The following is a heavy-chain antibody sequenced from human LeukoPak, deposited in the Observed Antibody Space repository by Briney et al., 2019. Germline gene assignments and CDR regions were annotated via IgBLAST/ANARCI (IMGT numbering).Heavy chain of an antibody. CDR3: ASMSGYYYVRGPPIDY. CDR2: IYHSGST. V-gene: IGHV4-38-2*02. CDR1: GYSISSGYY. J-gene: IGHJ4*02. Sequence: SETLSLTYTVSGYSISSGYYWGWNRQPPGKGLEWIGSIYHSGSTYYNPSLKSRVTISVDTSKNQFSLKLSSVTAADTAVYYCASMSGYYYVRGPPIDYWGQGTLVTVSS. D-gene: IGHD3-22*01.